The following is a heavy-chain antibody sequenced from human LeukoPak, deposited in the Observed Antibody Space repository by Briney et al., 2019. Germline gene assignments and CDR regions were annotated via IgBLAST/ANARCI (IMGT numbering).Heavy chain of an antibody. CDR3: ARDWGHSDAFDI. V-gene: IGHV1-2*02. CDR2: INPNSGGT. J-gene: IGHJ3*02. D-gene: IGHD3-16*01. CDR1: GYSFTDKY. Sequence: GASVKVSCKASGYSFTDKYMHWVRQAPGQGLEWMGWINPNSGGTNYAQKFQGRVTMTRDTSISTAYMELSRLRSDDTAVYYCARDWGHSDAFDIWGQGTMVTVSS.